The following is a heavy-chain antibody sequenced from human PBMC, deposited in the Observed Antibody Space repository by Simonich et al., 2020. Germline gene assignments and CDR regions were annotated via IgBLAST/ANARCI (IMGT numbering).Heavy chain of an antibody. J-gene: IGHJ4*02. V-gene: IGHV3-23*01. CDR3: AKGDRYSSSWYYFDY. CDR2: IIGSGGST. Sequence: EVQLLESGGGLVQPGGSLRLSCAASGFTFSSYAMSWVRRVPGKGVEWVSAIIGSGGSTYYADSVKGRFTISRDNAKNTLYLQMNSLRAEDTAVYYCAKGDRYSSSWYYFDYWGQGTLVTVSS. D-gene: IGHD6-13*01. CDR1: GFTFSSYA.